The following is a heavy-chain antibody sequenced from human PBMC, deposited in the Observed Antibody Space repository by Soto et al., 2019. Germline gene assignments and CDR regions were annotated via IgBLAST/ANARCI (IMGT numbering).Heavy chain of an antibody. Sequence: LRLSCAASGFTFSSYQMSWVRQAPGKGLEWVANIKQDGSEEYYVDSVKGRFTISRDNAKNSLYLQMNSLRAEDTAVYYCARVAPYYYGSGSYYFDYWGQGTLVTVSS. D-gene: IGHD3-10*01. J-gene: IGHJ4*02. CDR3: ARVAPYYYGSGSYYFDY. V-gene: IGHV3-7*01. CDR2: IKQDGSEE. CDR1: GFTFSSYQ.